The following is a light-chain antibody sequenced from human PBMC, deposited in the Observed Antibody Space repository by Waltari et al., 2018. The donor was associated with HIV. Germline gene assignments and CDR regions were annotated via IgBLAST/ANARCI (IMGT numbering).Light chain of an antibody. Sequence: SYELTQPPSVSVSPGQTARNTCSGDILPKQYASWYQQKPGQAPVVVIYKDSERPSGIPERFSGSSSGTTVTLTISGVQAEDEADYYCKSADSSGTYAVFGGGTQLTVL. CDR2: KDS. J-gene: IGLJ7*01. CDR1: ILPKQY. V-gene: IGLV3-25*03. CDR3: KSADSSGTYAV.